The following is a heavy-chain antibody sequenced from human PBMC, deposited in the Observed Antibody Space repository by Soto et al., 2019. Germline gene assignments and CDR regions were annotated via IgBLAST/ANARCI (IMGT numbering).Heavy chain of an antibody. J-gene: IGHJ6*02. V-gene: IGHV4-31*03. CDR1: GGSISSGGYY. CDR3: ARAQYYDFWSGSLHYGMDV. Sequence: KTSETLSLTCTVSGGSISSGGYYWSWIRQHPGKGLEWIGYIYYSGSTYYNPSLKSRVTISVDTSKNQFSLKLSSATAADTAVYYCARAQYYDFWSGSLHYGMDVWGQGTTVTVSS. D-gene: IGHD3-3*01. CDR2: IYYSGST.